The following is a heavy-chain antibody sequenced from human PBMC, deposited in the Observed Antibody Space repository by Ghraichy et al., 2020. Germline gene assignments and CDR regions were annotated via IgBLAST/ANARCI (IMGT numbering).Heavy chain of an antibody. V-gene: IGHV3-66*01. CDR3: ARDKRRYSSDSSGRHGLDV. Sequence: GGSLRLSCTASEFTVSEHFMSWVRQAPGKGLEWVSIIHSGGRTDYTDSVKGRFTISRDDSKNTMYLQMNSLRAEDTAVYYCARDKRRYSSDSSGRHGLDVWGQGTTVTVSS. J-gene: IGHJ6*02. CDR2: IHSGGRT. CDR1: EFTVSEHF. D-gene: IGHD3-22*01.